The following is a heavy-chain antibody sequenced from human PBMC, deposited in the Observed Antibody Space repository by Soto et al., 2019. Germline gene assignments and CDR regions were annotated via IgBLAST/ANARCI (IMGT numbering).Heavy chain of an antibody. J-gene: IGHJ5*02. CDR1: GFTFSAYW. Sequence: PGGSLRLSCAVSGFTFSAYWMHWVRQTPGKGLVRVSRINPDGTKTNYADSVEGRFTISRDNAKSTLYLQMNSLSAEDTAIYFCSSDTFGLRDTWGQGTLVTVSS. D-gene: IGHD3-3*01. CDR3: SSDTFGLRDT. V-gene: IGHV3-74*01. CDR2: INPDGTKT.